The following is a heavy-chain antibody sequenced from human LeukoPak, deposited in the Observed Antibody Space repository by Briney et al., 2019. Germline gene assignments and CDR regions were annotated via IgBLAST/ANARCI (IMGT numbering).Heavy chain of an antibody. Sequence: HSGGSLRLSCAASGFTFNTHEMNWVRQAPGKGLEWVSYITGSGSAIYYADSVKGRFTISRDNARNTLSLEMNSLTIEDTAVYYCIVVVEPPDSDGFDVWGQGTMITVSS. CDR3: IVVVEPPDSDGFDV. D-gene: IGHD1-14*01. V-gene: IGHV3-48*03. CDR1: GFTFNTHE. J-gene: IGHJ3*01. CDR2: ITGSGSAI.